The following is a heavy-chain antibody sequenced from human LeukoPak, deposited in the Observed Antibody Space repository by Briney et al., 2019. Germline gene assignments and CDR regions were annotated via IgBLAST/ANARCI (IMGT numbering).Heavy chain of an antibody. CDR1: GFTFTTYS. V-gene: IGHV3-48*01. D-gene: IGHD1-26*01. CDR2: ISGGSGTI. Sequence: GGLLRFTCAASGFTFTTYSMNQIRQAPGKGPEWISYISGGSGTIYYADSVKGRFTISRDNARNSLYLQLNSLRAEDTAVYFCARVTVGATADYFDSWGQGTLVTVSS. J-gene: IGHJ4*02. CDR3: ARVTVGATADYFDS.